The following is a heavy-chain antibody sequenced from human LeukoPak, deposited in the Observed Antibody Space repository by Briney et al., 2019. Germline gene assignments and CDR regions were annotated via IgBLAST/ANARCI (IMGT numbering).Heavy chain of an antibody. CDR3: ARAWWLLLYFDY. Sequence: PSETLSLTCAVYGGSFSGYYWSWIRQPPGKGLEWIGEINHSGSTNYNPSLKSRVTISVDTSKNQFSLKLSSATAADTAVYYCARAWWLLLYFDYWGQGTLVTVSS. D-gene: IGHD3-22*01. V-gene: IGHV4-34*01. CDR1: GGSFSGYY. J-gene: IGHJ4*02. CDR2: INHSGST.